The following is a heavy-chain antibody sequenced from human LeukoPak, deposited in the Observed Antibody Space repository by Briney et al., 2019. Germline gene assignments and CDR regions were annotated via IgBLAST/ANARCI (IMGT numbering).Heavy chain of an antibody. CDR2: ISGSGGST. J-gene: IGHJ4*02. CDR1: GFTFSTYA. V-gene: IGHV3-23*01. CDR3: AKDWDCGGDCYFQPPPGY. D-gene: IGHD2-21*01. Sequence: GGSLRLSCAASGFTFSTYAMHWVRQAPGKGLEWVSVISGSGGSTYYADSVKGRFTISRDNSKNTLYLQMNSLRAEDTAVYYCAKDWDCGGDCYFQPPPGYWGQGTLVTVSS.